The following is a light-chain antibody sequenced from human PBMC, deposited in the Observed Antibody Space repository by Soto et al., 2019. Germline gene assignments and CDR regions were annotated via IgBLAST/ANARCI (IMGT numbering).Light chain of an antibody. J-gene: IGKJ1*01. CDR1: QSLSYW. Sequence: DIQMTQSPSTLSASVGDTVTITCRASQSLSYWLAWYQQKPGQAPKLLIHKASTLKSGVPSRFSGSGSGTEFTLTISSLQSEDFAFYYCQQYNNWWTFGQGTRVDIK. CDR3: QQYNNWWT. V-gene: IGKV1-5*03. CDR2: KAS.